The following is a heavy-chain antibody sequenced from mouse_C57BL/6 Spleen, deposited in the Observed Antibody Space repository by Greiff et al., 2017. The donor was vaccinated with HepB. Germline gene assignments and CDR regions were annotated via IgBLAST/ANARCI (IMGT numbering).Heavy chain of an antibody. CDR1: GYTFTSYW. D-gene: IGHD2-4*01. J-gene: IGHJ4*01. CDR3: ARRGDYDVYAMDY. Sequence: VQLQQPGAELVKPGASVKLSCKASGYTFTSYWMQWVKQRPGQGLEWIGEIDPSDSYTNYNQKFKGKATLTVDTSSSTAYMQLSSLTSEDSAVYYCARRGDYDVYAMDYWGQGTSVTVSS. CDR2: IDPSDSYT. V-gene: IGHV1-50*01.